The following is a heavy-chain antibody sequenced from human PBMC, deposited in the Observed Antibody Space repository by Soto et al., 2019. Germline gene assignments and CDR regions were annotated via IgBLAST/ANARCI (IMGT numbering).Heavy chain of an antibody. J-gene: IGHJ5*02. D-gene: IGHD2-2*02. Sequence: PGGSLRLSCAASGFTFSSYGMHWVRQAPGKGLEWVAVIWYDGSNKYYADSVKGRFTISRDNSKNTLYLQMNSLRAEDTAVYYCARDREYCSSTSCYTWFDPWGQGTLVTVSS. V-gene: IGHV3-33*01. CDR3: ARDREYCSSTSCYTWFDP. CDR2: IWYDGSNK. CDR1: GFTFSSYG.